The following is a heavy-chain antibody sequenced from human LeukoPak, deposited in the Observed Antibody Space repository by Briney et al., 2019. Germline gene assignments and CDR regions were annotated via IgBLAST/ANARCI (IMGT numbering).Heavy chain of an antibody. CDR2: IWYDGSNK. CDR3: ARDGKGDAPFDY. V-gene: IGHV3-33*01. D-gene: IGHD3-16*01. Sequence: PGGSLRLSCAASGFTFSSYGMHWVRQAPGKGLEWVAVIWYDGSNKYYADSVKGRFTISRDNSKNTLYLQMNSLRAEDTAVYYCARDGKGDAPFDYWGQGTLVTVSS. J-gene: IGHJ4*02. CDR1: GFTFSSYG.